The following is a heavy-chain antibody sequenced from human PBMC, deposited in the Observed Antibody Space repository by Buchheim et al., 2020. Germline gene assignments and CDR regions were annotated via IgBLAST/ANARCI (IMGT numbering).Heavy chain of an antibody. CDR3: ARTRTTETDAFDY. CDR1: GYRFTNYW. D-gene: IGHD1-1*01. Sequence: EVQLVQSGAEVKKPGESLRISCKSSGYRFTNYWIGWVRQMPGRGLQWMGIIYPSDSDTRYSPSFHGRVTISVDKSINTAHLQWTSLKASDTATYFCARTRTTETDAFDYWGQGTL. V-gene: IGHV5-51*01. J-gene: IGHJ4*02. CDR2: IYPSDSDT.